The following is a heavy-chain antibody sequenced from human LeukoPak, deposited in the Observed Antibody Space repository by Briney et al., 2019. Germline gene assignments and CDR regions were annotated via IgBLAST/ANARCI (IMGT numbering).Heavy chain of an antibody. CDR1: GYTFTGYY. Sequence: GASVKVSCKASGYTFTGYYMHWVRQGPGQGLEWMGRINPNSGGTNYAQKFQGRVTMTRDTSISTAYMELSRLRSDDTAVYYCARSDSSSSAALWYWGQGTLVTVSS. D-gene: IGHD6-6*01. V-gene: IGHV1-2*06. J-gene: IGHJ4*02. CDR2: INPNSGGT. CDR3: ARSDSSSSAALWY.